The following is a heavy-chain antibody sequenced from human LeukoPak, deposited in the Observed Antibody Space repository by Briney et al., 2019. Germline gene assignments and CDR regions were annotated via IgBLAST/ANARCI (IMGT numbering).Heavy chain of an antibody. J-gene: IGHJ4*02. CDR2: IRYDGSEI. Sequence: PEGSLRLSCAASGFTFNTYAMHWVRQAPGKGLEWMAFIRYDGSEIYYADSVKGRSTISRDNSKNTLYLQMNSLRSEDTAVYYCARAITASRAFDYWGQGTLVTVSS. D-gene: IGHD1-20*01. CDR3: ARAITASRAFDY. CDR1: GFTFNTYA. V-gene: IGHV3-30*02.